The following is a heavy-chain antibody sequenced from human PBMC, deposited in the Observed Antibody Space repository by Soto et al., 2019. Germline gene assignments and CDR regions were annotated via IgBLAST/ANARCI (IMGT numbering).Heavy chain of an antibody. CDR3: AGNLAMDV. CDR1: GYIFTTYW. V-gene: IGHV5-51*01. CDR2: IYPGDSDT. J-gene: IGHJ6*02. Sequence: VESLKISCKASGYIFTTYWIAWVRQMPGKGLEWMGVIYPGDSDTRYSPSFQGQVTFSADKSISTAYLQWSSLKASDTAIYYCAGNLAMDVWGQGTTVTVSS.